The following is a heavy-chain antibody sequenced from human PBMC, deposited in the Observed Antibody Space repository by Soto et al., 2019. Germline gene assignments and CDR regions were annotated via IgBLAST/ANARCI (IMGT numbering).Heavy chain of an antibody. CDR1: GGSISSGGYY. D-gene: IGHD3-3*01. Sequence: KPSETLSLTCTVSGGSISSGGYYWSWIRQHPGKGLECIGYIYYSGSTYYTPSLKSRLTISVDTYKNQFSLKLSSVTAADTAVYYCARGVGTYEAFWSGYPPLLSGYWFDPWGQGTQVTVSS. CDR2: IYYSGST. V-gene: IGHV4-31*03. CDR3: ARGVGTYEAFWSGYPPLLSGYWFDP. J-gene: IGHJ5*02.